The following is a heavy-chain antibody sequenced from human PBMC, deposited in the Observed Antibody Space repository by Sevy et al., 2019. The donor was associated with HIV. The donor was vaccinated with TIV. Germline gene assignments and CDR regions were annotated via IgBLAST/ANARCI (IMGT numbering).Heavy chain of an antibody. D-gene: IGHD5-12*01. J-gene: IGHJ6*02. CDR2: ISYEGSNK. CDR1: GFTFINHA. V-gene: IGHV3-30*01. Sequence: GGSLLLSCAASGFTFINHAMHRVRQAPGKGLEWVTVISYEGSNKYYADSVKGRFTISRDTSKRTVYLQMDSLRAEDTAVYYCARDLNSGYANYYYYGMDVWGQGTTVTVSS. CDR3: ARDLNSGYANYYYYGMDV.